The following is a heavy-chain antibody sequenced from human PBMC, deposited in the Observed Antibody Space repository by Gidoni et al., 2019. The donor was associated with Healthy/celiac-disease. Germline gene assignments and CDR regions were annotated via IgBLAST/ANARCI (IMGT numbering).Heavy chain of an antibody. CDR1: GFTVADYG. D-gene: IGHD4-17*01. CDR3: ARRGNDYGDLYWYFDL. CDR2: INWNGGST. J-gene: IGHJ2*01. Sequence: EGQLVEAGGGEVRPGGYLRLSCAASGFTVADYGMCWVRQAPGKGLEWVSGINWNGGSTGYADSVKGRFTISRDNAKNSLYLQMNSLRAADTALYHCARRGNDYGDLYWYFDLWGRGTLVTVSS. V-gene: IGHV3-20*01.